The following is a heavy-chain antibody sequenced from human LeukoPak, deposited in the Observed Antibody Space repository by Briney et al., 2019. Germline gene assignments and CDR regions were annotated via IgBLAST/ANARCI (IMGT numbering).Heavy chain of an antibody. CDR1: GFTFSSYG. D-gene: IGHD3/OR15-3a*01. J-gene: IGHJ4*02. V-gene: IGHV3-30*02. CDR2: IWYGGSNK. CDR3: AKDRSGLDLDY. Sequence: PGGSLRLSCAASGFTFSSYGMHWVRQAPGKGLEWVAVIWYGGSNKYYADSVKGRFTISRDNSKNTLYLQMNSLRAEDTAVYYCAKDRSGLDLDYWGQGTLVTVSS.